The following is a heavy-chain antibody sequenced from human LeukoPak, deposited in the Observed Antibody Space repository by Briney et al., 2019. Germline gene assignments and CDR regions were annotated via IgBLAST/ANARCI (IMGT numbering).Heavy chain of an antibody. J-gene: IGHJ4*02. D-gene: IGHD4-17*01. CDR1: GYTFTGYF. V-gene: IGHV1-2*02. CDR3: ARDTGSGDYVFDS. CDR2: INPNSGGT. Sequence: ASVKVSCKASGYTFTGYFMHWVRQAPGQGLEYMGWINPNSGGTKYAQKFQGRVTMTGDTSISTAYMELSRLRFDDTAVYYCARDTGSGDYVFDSWGQGTLVTVSS.